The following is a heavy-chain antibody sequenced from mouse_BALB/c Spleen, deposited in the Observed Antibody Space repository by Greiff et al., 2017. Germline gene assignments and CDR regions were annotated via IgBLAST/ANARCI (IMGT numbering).Heavy chain of an antibody. D-gene: IGHD3-1*01. CDR3: ARGGLRPYYFDY. CDR1: GYTFTDYV. CDR2: IYPGSGST. Sequence: QVHVKQSGPELVKPGASVKMSCKASGYTFTDYVISWVKQRTGQGLEWIGEIYPGSGSTYYNEKFKGKATLTADKSSNTAYMQLSSLTSEDSAVYFCARGGLRPYYFDYWGQGTTLTVSS. V-gene: IGHV1-77*01. J-gene: IGHJ2*01.